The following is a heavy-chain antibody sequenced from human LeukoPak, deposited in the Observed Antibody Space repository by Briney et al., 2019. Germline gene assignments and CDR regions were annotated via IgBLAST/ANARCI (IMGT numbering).Heavy chain of an antibody. V-gene: IGHV1-69*05. D-gene: IGHD3-3*01. CDR2: IIPIFGTA. CDR3: ARRYYDFWSGYSHHYYYMDV. Sequence: SVKASCKASGGTFSSYAISWVRQAPGQGLEWMGRIIPIFGTANYAQKFQGRVTITTDESTSTAYMELSSLRSEDTAVYYCARRYYDFWSGYSHHYYYMDVWGKGTTVTVPS. J-gene: IGHJ6*03. CDR1: GGTFSSYA.